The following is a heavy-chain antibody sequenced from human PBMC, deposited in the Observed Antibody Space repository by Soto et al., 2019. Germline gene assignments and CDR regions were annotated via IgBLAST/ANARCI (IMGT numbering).Heavy chain of an antibody. CDR1: GFTFDDYA. CDR2: ISWNSGSI. D-gene: IGHD2-15*01. CDR3: AKDGYCSGRSCYSDYYCMDV. J-gene: IGHJ6*02. Sequence: EVQLVESGGGLVQPGRSLRLFCAASGFTFDDYAMHWVRQAPGKGLEWVSGISWNSGSIGYADSVKGRFTISRDNAKNSLYLQMNSLRAEDTAFFYCAKDGYCSGRSCYSDYYCMDVWGQGTTVTVSS. V-gene: IGHV3-9*01.